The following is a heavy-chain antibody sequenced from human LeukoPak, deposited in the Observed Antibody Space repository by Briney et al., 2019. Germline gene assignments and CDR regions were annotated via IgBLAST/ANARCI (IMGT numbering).Heavy chain of an antibody. CDR2: INGAGDNT. Sequence: GGSLRLSCSASGYTFSSHGLTWVRQAPGKGLEWVSTINGAGDNTRYAETVKGRFAISRDNSKNTLYLHMSDPRAEDTAIYYCAKVTVCFGCYFDFWGQGTPVTVSS. J-gene: IGHJ4*02. CDR3: AKVTVCFGCYFDF. CDR1: GYTFSSHG. D-gene: IGHD3-16*01. V-gene: IGHV3-23*01.